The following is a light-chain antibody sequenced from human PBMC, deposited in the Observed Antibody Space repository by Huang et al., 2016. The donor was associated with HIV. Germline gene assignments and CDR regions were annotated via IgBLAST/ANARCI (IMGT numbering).Light chain of an antibody. Sequence: ETVLTQSPATLSLSPGERATLSCRASQSVNSYLACYQQKPGQTPRLLIYDASNRATGIPARFSGSGSGTDFTLTISSLEPEDFAVYYCQQRKYWPPITVGQGTRLEIK. V-gene: IGKV3-11*01. J-gene: IGKJ5*01. CDR2: DAS. CDR1: QSVNSY. CDR3: QQRKYWPPIT.